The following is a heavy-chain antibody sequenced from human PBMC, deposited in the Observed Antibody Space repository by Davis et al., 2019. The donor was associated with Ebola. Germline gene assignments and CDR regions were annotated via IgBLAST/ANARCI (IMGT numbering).Heavy chain of an antibody. D-gene: IGHD1-1*01. Sequence: GESLKISCAASGFTFSGSAMHWVRQASGKGLEWVGRIRSKANSYATAYAASVKGRFTISRDDSTNTAYLQMNSLRAEDTAVYYCAGGWKGFHWGQGTLVTVSS. CDR1: GFTFSGSA. CDR3: AGGWKGFH. V-gene: IGHV3-73*01. J-gene: IGHJ4*02. CDR2: IRSKANSYAT.